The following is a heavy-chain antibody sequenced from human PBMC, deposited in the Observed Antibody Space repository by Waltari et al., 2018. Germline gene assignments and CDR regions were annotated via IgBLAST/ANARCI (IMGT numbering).Heavy chain of an antibody. CDR2: SYSHGTT. Sequence: EVQLVESGGGCIQAGGSLRLSCGASGCTVVSPDMAWVRQAPGKGLESVAISYSHGTTSYADSVKGRFTISRDNSKNTLFLQMSSVRVDDTAMYYCTTRVAISGVPGMPDYWGQGTLVTVSS. D-gene: IGHD2-15*01. CDR3: TTRVAISGVPGMPDY. V-gene: IGHV3-53*01. CDR1: GCTVVSPD. J-gene: IGHJ4*02.